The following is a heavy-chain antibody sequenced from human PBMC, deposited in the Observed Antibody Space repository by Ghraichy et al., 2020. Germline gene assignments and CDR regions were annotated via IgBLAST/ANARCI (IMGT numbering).Heavy chain of an antibody. Sequence: GGSLRLSCAGSGFTFTSFAVSWVRQAPGKGLEWVSAVTGNGVYTHYGDFAKGRFTISRDNSKNTVYLQMADLRAEDSAIYYCAKDSGYDLRLVDWGQGTLVTVSS. CDR1: GFTFTSFA. D-gene: IGHD5-12*01. CDR3: AKDSGYDLRLVD. V-gene: IGHV3-23*01. CDR2: VTGNGVYT. J-gene: IGHJ4*02.